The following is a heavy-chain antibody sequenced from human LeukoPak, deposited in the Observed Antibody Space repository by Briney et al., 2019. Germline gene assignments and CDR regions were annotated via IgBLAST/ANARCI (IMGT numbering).Heavy chain of an antibody. J-gene: IGHJ5*02. CDR3: AREVLPVKRVNWFDP. V-gene: IGHV3-48*04. Sequence: GGSLRLSCAASGFTFSSYSMNWVRQAPGKGLEWVSYISSSSSTIYYADSVKGRFTISRDNAKNSLYLQMNSLRAEDTAVYYCAREVLPVKRVNWFDPWGQGTLVTVSS. CDR1: GFTFSSYS. CDR2: ISSSSSTI. D-gene: IGHD3-3*01.